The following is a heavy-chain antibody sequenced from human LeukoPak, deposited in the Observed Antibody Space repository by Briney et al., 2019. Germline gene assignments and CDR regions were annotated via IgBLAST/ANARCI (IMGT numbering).Heavy chain of an antibody. J-gene: IGHJ3*02. V-gene: IGHV4-59*01. D-gene: IGHD6-19*01. CDR2: IYYSGST. CDR1: GGSISSYY. CDR3: ARDRYSSGWYGSGAFDI. Sequence: SETLSLTCTVSGGSISSYYWSWIRQPPGKGLEWIGYIYYSGSTNYNPSLKSRVTISVDTSKNQSSLKLSSVTAADTAVYYCARDRYSSGWYGSGAFDIWGQGTMVTVSS.